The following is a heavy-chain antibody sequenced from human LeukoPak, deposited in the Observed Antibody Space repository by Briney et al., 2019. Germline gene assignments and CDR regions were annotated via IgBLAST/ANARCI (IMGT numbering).Heavy chain of an antibody. CDR3: AKDLVYYGSGSDPVFDY. CDR2: ISGSGGST. CDR1: GFTFSSYA. Sequence: PGASLRLSCAASGFTFSSYAMSWVRQAPGKGLEWVSAISGSGGSTYYADSVKGRFTISRDNSKNTLYLQMNSLRAEDTAVYYCAKDLVYYGSGSDPVFDYWGQGTLVTASS. V-gene: IGHV3-23*01. D-gene: IGHD3-10*01. J-gene: IGHJ4*02.